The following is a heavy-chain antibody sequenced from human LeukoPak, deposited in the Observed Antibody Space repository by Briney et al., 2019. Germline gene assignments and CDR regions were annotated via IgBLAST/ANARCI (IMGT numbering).Heavy chain of an antibody. CDR2: IYSGGST. D-gene: IGHD3-10*01. V-gene: IGHV3-53*01. CDR3: ARVTPGWFGEFYFDY. Sequence: GGSLRLSCAASGFTVSSNYMSWVRQAPGKGLEWVSVIYSGGSTSYADSVKGRFTISRDNSKNTLYLQMNSLRAEDTAVYYCARVTPGWFGEFYFDYWGQGTLVTVSS. CDR1: GFTVSSNY. J-gene: IGHJ4*02.